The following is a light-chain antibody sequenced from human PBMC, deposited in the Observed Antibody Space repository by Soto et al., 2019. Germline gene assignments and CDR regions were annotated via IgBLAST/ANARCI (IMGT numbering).Light chain of an antibody. Sequence: EIGMTQSPATLSLPPEEGATLSCRASQSISRLLAWYQKKPGQAPRLLIYDASDRATGIPARFSGSGSGTDFTLTISSLEPEDFAVYYCQQRSSWPITFGQGTRLEIK. V-gene: IGKV3-11*01. J-gene: IGKJ5*01. CDR1: QSISRL. CDR3: QQRSSWPIT. CDR2: DAS.